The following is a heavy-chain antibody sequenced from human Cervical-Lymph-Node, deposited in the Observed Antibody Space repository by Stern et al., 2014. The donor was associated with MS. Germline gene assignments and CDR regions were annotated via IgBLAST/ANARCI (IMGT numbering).Heavy chain of an antibody. Sequence: QVQLVQSGAEVKKPGSSVKVSCKASGGTFSSHPLSWVRQSPGQGLEWMGRIILFLGVTNYAQRFQGRVTITADTSTNTTYMDLRSLTSEDTAVYYCASLLRFGPVAYTVDYWGQGTLVTVSS. CDR2: IILFLGVT. CDR1: GGTFSSHP. V-gene: IGHV1-69*09. J-gene: IGHJ4*02. D-gene: IGHD3-10*01. CDR3: ASLLRFGPVAYTVDY.